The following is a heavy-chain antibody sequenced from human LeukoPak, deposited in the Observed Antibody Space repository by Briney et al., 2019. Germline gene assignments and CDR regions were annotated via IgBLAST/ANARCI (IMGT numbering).Heavy chain of an antibody. Sequence: GASVTVSCKASGGTFRSYVISWVRQAPGQGLEWMGGIIPIFGTANYAQKFQGRVTITADESTSTAYMELSSLRSEDTAVYCCARGTVVPAAGPGRYDHYVMDVWGQGTTVTVSS. J-gene: IGHJ6*02. CDR2: IIPIFGTA. CDR1: GGTFRSYV. D-gene: IGHD2-2*01. V-gene: IGHV1-69*01. CDR3: ARGTVVPAAGPGRYDHYVMDV.